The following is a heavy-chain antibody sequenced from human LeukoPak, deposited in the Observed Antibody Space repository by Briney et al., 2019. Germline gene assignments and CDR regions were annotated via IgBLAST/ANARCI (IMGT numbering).Heavy chain of an antibody. J-gene: IGHJ6*03. CDR2: IIPIFGTA. Sequence: SVKVSCKASGGTFNSYVISWVRQAPGQGLEWMGGIIPIFGTANYAQKFQGRVTITTDESTSTAYMELSSLRSEDTAVYYCARSPRYCGSTSCYSPPATPYYYYMDVWGKGTTVTVSS. V-gene: IGHV1-69*05. D-gene: IGHD2-2*01. CDR1: GGTFNSYV. CDR3: ARSPRYCGSTSCYSPPATPYYYYMDV.